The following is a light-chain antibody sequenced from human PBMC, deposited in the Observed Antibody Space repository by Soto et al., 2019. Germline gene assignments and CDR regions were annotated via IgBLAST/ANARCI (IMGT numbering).Light chain of an antibody. CDR1: QSVSSSY. Sequence: QSPGTLSLSPGERATLSCRASQSVSSSYLAWYQQKPGQAPRLLIYGASSRATGIPDRFSSSGSGTDFTLTISRLEPEDFTVYYCQQYGSSPLYTFGQGTKLEIK. J-gene: IGKJ2*01. CDR2: GAS. V-gene: IGKV3-20*01. CDR3: QQYGSSPLYT.